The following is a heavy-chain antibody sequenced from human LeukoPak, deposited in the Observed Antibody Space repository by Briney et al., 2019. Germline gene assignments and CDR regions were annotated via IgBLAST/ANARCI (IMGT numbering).Heavy chain of an antibody. CDR1: GFTFSSYS. J-gene: IGHJ4*02. CDR3: ARSGSDNDY. CDR2: IKEDGSEK. V-gene: IGHV3-7*01. D-gene: IGHD6-25*01. Sequence: PGGSLRLSCAASGFTFSSYSMNWVRQAPGKGLEWVANIKEDGSEKNYVDSVKGRFTISRDNAKNSLYLQMNSLRVDDTAVYYCARSGSDNDYWGQGTLVIVSS.